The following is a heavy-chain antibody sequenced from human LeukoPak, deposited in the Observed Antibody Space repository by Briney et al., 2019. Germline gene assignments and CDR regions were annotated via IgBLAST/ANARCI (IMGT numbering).Heavy chain of an antibody. J-gene: IGHJ5*02. Sequence: SETLSLTCTVSGGSISSGGYYWSWIRQHPGKGLEWIGYIYYSGSTYYNPSLKSRVTISVDTSKNQFSLKLSSVTAADTAVYYCATGGSGSYKPRWFDPWSQGTLVTVSS. CDR2: IYYSGST. V-gene: IGHV4-31*03. D-gene: IGHD3-10*01. CDR1: GGSISSGGYY. CDR3: ATGGSGSYKPRWFDP.